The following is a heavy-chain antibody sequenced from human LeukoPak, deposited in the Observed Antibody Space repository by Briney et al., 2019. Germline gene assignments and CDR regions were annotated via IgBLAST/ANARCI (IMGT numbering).Heavy chain of an antibody. V-gene: IGHV3-23*01. CDR3: AKSIRRDGSTLYYFDY. CDR2: ISGSGGST. CDR1: GFTFSSYA. J-gene: IGHJ4*02. Sequence: PGGSLRLSCAASGFTFSSYAMSWVRQAPGKGLEWVSAISGSGGSTYYADSVKGRFTISRDNSKNTLYLQMNSLRAEDTAVYYCAKSIRRDGSTLYYFDYWGQGTLVTVSS. D-gene: IGHD5-24*01.